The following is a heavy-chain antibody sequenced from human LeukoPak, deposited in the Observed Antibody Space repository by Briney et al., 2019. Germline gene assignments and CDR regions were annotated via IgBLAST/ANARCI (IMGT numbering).Heavy chain of an antibody. V-gene: IGHV4-59*08. CDR3: ACTPGAARFDP. Sequence: SETLSPTRTVSGGSISSYYWSWIRQPPGKGLEWIGYIYYSGSTNYNPSLKSRVTISVDMSKNQFSLKLTSVTAADTAVYYCACTPGAARFDPWGQGTLVTVSS. CDR1: GGSISSYY. J-gene: IGHJ5*02. D-gene: IGHD6-25*01. CDR2: IYYSGST.